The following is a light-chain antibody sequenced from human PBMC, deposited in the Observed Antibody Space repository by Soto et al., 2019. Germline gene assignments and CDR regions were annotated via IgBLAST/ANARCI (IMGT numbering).Light chain of an antibody. CDR2: GAS. CDR1: QSVSNNY. J-gene: IGKJ1*01. Sequence: EIVLTQSPGTLSLSPGEGAALSCRASQSVSNNYLAWYQQKPGQAPRLLIYGASNRATGIPDRFSGSGSGTDFTLTISRLEPEDFAVYYCQQYGSSGTFGQGTKVEIK. CDR3: QQYGSSGT. V-gene: IGKV3-20*01.